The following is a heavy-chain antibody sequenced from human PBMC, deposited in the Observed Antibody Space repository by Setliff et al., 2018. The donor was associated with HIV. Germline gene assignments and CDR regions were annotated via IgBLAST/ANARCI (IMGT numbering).Heavy chain of an antibody. V-gene: IGHV4-34*01. Sequence: SETLSLTCAVFGGSFSAYYWNWIRQTPGKGLEWIGEINHSGTTNYNPSLNSRVTISLDTSNNHLSLKLSSVTAADTAVYYCARQSDFWSGYYDGAFDIWGQGTMVTVSS. CDR1: GGSFSAYY. CDR2: INHSGTT. J-gene: IGHJ3*02. CDR3: ARQSDFWSGYYDGAFDI. D-gene: IGHD3-3*01.